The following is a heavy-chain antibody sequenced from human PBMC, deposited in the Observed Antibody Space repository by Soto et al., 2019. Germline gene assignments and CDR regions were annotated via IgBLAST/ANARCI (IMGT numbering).Heavy chain of an antibody. D-gene: IGHD3-10*01. J-gene: IGHJ6*02. CDR1: GGTFSSYS. V-gene: IGHV1-69*01. Sequence: QVHLVQSGAEVKKPGSSVRVSCKTSGGTFSSYSFTWVRQAPGQGLEWMGEIIPILNTANFAQKFQSRVTITADEPTSQVYMDLSSLSPDDTAVYYCARVDYDSTYGFYYYGLDVWGQGTTVTVSS. CDR3: ARVDYDSTYGFYYYGLDV. CDR2: IIPILNTA.